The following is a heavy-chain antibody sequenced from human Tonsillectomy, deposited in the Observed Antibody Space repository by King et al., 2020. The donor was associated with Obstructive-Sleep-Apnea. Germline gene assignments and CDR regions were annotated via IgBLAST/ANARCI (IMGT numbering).Heavy chain of an antibody. V-gene: IGHV3-7*01. CDR1: GCTFSAYW. CDR3: ARDLSTGAFDY. D-gene: IGHD1-1*01. Sequence: VQLVESGGGLVQPGGSLRLSCAASGCTFSAYWMSWVRQAPGKGLEWVASRKADGSEKDFVESVKGRFTLSRDNAKSSLYLQMNSLRAEDTTLYYCARDLSTGAFDYWGRGTLVTVSP. J-gene: IGHJ4*02. CDR2: RKADGSEK.